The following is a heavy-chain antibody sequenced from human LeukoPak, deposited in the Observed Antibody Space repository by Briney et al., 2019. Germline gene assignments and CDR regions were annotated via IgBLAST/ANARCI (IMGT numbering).Heavy chain of an antibody. D-gene: IGHD6-19*01. V-gene: IGHV1-2*02. CDR2: INPNSGDT. Sequence: ASVKVSCKASGYTFTGYYMYWMRQAPGRGLEWMGWINPNSGDTNYAQKLQGRVTMTRDTSISTAYMELSRLISDDTAVYYCARGVAGIDYWGQGTLVSVSS. CDR3: ARGVAGIDY. CDR1: GYTFTGYY. J-gene: IGHJ4*02.